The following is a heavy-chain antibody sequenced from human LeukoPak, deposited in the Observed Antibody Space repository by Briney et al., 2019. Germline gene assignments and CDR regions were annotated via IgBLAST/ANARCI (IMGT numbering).Heavy chain of an antibody. D-gene: IGHD3-22*01. V-gene: IGHV1-18*01. CDR3: ARGVDNSAYYFDP. CDR2: ISPYNGNT. J-gene: IGHJ5*02. CDR1: GYTFTNYD. Sequence: GASVKVSCKASGYTFTNYDINWVRQAPGQGLEWMGRISPYNGNTNYVQRLQGRVTMTTDTSSSTAYMELRSLRSDDTAVYYCARGVDNSAYYFDPWGREPWSPSPQ.